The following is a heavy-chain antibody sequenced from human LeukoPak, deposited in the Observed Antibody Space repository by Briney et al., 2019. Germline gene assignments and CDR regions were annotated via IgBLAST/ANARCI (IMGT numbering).Heavy chain of an antibody. V-gene: IGHV4-39*07. CDR3: ATRGGGRGIAAAGDFDY. CDR1: GGSISSSGYY. Sequence: SETLSLTCTVSGGSISSSGYYWGWIRQPPGKGLEWIGSIDYSGSTYYKPSLESRVTISMDTSKKQFSLKVSSVTAADTAVYYCATRGGGRGIAAAGDFDYWGQGILVTVSS. J-gene: IGHJ4*02. D-gene: IGHD6-13*01. CDR2: IDYSGST.